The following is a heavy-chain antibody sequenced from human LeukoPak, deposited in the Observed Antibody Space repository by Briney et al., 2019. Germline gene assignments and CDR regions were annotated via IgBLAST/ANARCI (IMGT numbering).Heavy chain of an antibody. V-gene: IGHV3-7*03. CDR1: GFTFSSYW. CDR2: IKQDGSEK. CDR3: ARDRVAAAGTNWFDP. Sequence: GGSLRLSCAASGFTFSSYWMSWVRQAPGKGLEWVANIKQDGSEKYYVDSVKGRFTISRDNAKNSLYLQMHSLRAEDTAVYYCARDRVAAAGTNWFDPWGQGTLVTVSS. J-gene: IGHJ5*02. D-gene: IGHD6-13*01.